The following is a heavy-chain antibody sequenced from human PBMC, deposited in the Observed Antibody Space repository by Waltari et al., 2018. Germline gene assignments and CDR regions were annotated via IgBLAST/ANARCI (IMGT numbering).Heavy chain of an antibody. V-gene: IGHV1-2*02. D-gene: IGHD6-19*01. Sequence: QVQLVQSGAEVKKPGASVKVSCKASGYTFTGYYMHWVRQAPGQGLEWMDWINPNSGGTNDAQKFQGSVTMTRDTSISTAYMELSRLRSDDTAVYYCARGGYSSGWYTSGYWGQGTLVTVSA. CDR1: GYTFTGYY. CDR2: INPNSGGT. J-gene: IGHJ4*02. CDR3: ARGGYSSGWYTSGY.